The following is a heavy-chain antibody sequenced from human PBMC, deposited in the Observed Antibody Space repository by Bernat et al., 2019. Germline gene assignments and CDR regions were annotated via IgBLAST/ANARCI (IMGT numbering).Heavy chain of an antibody. CDR2: IKQDGSEK. CDR3: ARVSPYVDIVATDAFDI. CDR1: GFTFSSYW. Sequence: EVQLVESGGGLVQPGGSLRLSCAASGFTFSSYWMSWVRQAPGKGLEWVANIKQDGSEKYDVDSVKGRFTISRDNAKNSLYLQMNSLRAEDTAVYYCARVSPYVDIVATDAFDIWGQGTMVTVSS. V-gene: IGHV3-7*03. J-gene: IGHJ3*02. D-gene: IGHD5-12*01.